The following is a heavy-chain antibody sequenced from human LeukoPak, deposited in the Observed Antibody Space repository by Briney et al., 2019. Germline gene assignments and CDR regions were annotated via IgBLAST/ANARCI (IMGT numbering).Heavy chain of an antibody. V-gene: IGHV3-23*01. CDR1: GFTFSSYA. CDR3: AKWDYGDYGDDASDI. D-gene: IGHD4-17*01. Sequence: GGSLRLSCAASGFTFSSYAMSWVRQAPGKGLEWVSAISGSGGCTYYADSVKGRFTISRDNSKNTLYLQMNSLRAEDTAVYYCAKWDYGDYGDDASDIWGQATMVTAPS. J-gene: IGHJ3*02. CDR2: ISGSGGCT.